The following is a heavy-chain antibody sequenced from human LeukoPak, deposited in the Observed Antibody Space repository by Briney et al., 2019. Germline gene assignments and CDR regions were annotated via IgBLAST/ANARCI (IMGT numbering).Heavy chain of an antibody. CDR1: GGSTSSYY. CDR3: AVGSGKSFDY. Sequence: SETLSLTCTVSGGSTSSYYWSWIRQPPGKGLEWIGYIYYSGSTNYNPSLKSRVTISVDTSKNQFSLKLSSVTAADTAVYYCAVGSGKSFDYWGQGTLVTVSS. D-gene: IGHD1-26*01. CDR2: IYYSGST. V-gene: IGHV4-59*08. J-gene: IGHJ4*02.